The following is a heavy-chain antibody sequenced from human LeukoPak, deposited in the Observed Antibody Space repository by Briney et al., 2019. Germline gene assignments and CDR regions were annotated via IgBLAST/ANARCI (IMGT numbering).Heavy chain of an antibody. J-gene: IGHJ4*02. CDR1: GFTFSSYA. Sequence: GGSLRLSCAASGFTFSSYAMHWVRQAPGKGLEWVSAISGGGGNTYYADSVKGRFTISRDKSKNTLYLQMNSLRAEDTAVYSCARYVDTAMVRGNFDYWGQGTLVTVSS. CDR3: ARYVDTAMVRGNFDY. D-gene: IGHD5-18*01. V-gene: IGHV3-23*01. CDR2: ISGGGGNT.